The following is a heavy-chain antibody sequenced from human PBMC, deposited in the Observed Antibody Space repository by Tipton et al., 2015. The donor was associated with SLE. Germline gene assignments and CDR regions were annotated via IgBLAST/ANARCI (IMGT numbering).Heavy chain of an antibody. CDR1: GGSISDGAYY. J-gene: IGHJ4*02. D-gene: IGHD5-12*01. CDR2: IFYTGST. V-gene: IGHV4-39*07. CDR3: ARRHYSGPFDS. Sequence: TLSLTCSVSGGSISDGAYYWSWIRQPPGKGLEWIGSIFYTGSTYYNPSLKSRVSFSIDTSKHQFSLKLNSVTAADTAVYYCARRHYSGPFDSWGQGTLVTVSS.